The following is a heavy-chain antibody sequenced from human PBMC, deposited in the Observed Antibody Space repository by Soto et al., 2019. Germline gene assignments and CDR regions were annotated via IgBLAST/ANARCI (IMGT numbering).Heavy chain of an antibody. J-gene: IGHJ4*02. CDR2: IYGHVDE. V-gene: IGHV2-5*01. D-gene: IGHD6-6*01. CDR3: AHLDGSAWYYYDN. Sequence: QITLKESAPTLVKPTQTLTLTCTFSGFSLSTNKVAVGWIRQPPGKALEWLAHIYGHVDENYSSSLKSRLTITKDTSKNQVVLTMTNMDPVDTATYYCAHLDGSAWYYYDNWGQGTLVTVSS. CDR1: GFSLSTNKVA.